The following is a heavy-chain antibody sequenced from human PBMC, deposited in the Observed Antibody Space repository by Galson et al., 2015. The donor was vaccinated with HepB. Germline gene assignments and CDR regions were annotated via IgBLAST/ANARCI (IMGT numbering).Heavy chain of an antibody. CDR1: GFTFTRYA. CDR2: ITNSGGKT. Sequence: SLRLSCAASGFTFTRYAMTWVRQAPGKGPEWVSSITNSGGKTYYTESVKGRFTIPRDNSKNTLLLQLNSLRVEDTAVYYCAKDGIIVTPNPYHFHYWGQGTLVTVSS. V-gene: IGHV3-23*01. J-gene: IGHJ4*02. D-gene: IGHD2-15*01. CDR3: AKDGIIVTPNPYHFHY.